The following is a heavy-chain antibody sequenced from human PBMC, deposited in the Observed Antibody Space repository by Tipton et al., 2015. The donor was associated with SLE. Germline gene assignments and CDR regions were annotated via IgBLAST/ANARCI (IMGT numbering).Heavy chain of an antibody. V-gene: IGHV4-61*08. CDR1: GGSISSGDYY. J-gene: IGHJ5*02. CDR3: ARYPESNYHWFGP. Sequence: LRLSCTVSGGSISSGDYYWSWIRQPPGKGLEWIGYIYYSGSTNYNPSLKSRVTISVDTSKNQISLKLSSVTAADTAVYYCARYPESNYHWFGPWGQGALVTVSS. D-gene: IGHD4-11*01. CDR2: IYYSGST.